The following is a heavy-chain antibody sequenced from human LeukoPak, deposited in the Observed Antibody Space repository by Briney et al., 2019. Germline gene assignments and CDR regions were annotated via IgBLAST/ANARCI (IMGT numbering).Heavy chain of an antibody. CDR1: GGSISSSSYY. CDR3: ARVHGPFGGNNWFDP. D-gene: IGHD4-23*01. CDR2: IYYSGST. J-gene: IGHJ5*02. Sequence: PSETLSLTCTVSGGSISSSSYYWGWIRQPPGKGLEWIGSIYYSGSTYYNPSLKSRVTISVDTSKNQFSLKLSSVTAADTAVYYCARVHGPFGGNNWFDPWGQGTLVTVSS. V-gene: IGHV4-39*07.